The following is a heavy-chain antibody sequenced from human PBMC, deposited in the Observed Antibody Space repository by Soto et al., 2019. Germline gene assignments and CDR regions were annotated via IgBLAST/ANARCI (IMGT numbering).Heavy chain of an antibody. Sequence: QVQLQQWGAGLLKPSETLSLTCAVYGGSFSGYCWSWIRQPPGKGLEWIGEINHSGRTNYNPSLKSRVTISVDTSKSQFSLKLSSVTAVDTAVYYCARGRKYYDFWSGYSHPRYFFNYWCQVTLFTVSS. J-gene: IGHJ4*02. D-gene: IGHD3-3*01. CDR1: GGSFSGYC. CDR3: ARGRKYYDFWSGYSHPRYFFNY. CDR2: INHSGRT. V-gene: IGHV4-34*01.